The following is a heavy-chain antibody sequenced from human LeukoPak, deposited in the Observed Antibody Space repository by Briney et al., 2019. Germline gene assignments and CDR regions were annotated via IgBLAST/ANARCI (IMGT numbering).Heavy chain of an antibody. CDR1: GFIFSNFG. J-gene: IGHJ4*02. CDR2: IRYDGTNK. Sequence: GGSLRLSCVASGFIFSNFGMHWVRQAPGKGLEWVAFIRYDGTNKYYADSVKGRFTISRDNTKNTVYLQMNSLRAEDTAVYYCAKGDLIAAAGHFDYWGQGTLVTVSS. D-gene: IGHD6-13*01. V-gene: IGHV3-30*02. CDR3: AKGDLIAAAGHFDY.